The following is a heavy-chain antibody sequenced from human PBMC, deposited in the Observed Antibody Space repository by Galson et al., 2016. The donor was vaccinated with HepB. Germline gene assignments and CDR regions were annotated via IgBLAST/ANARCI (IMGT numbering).Heavy chain of an antibody. Sequence: SLRLSCAASGFAFSPYDMNWVRQAPGKGLERISIINGDSHTIYYADSVKGRFTISRDKAKDSLFLQMNRLRADDTAIYYCVRRIDSWGQGTLVTVSS. CDR1: GFAFSPYD. CDR3: VRRIDS. J-gene: IGHJ4*02. V-gene: IGHV3-48*01. CDR2: INGDSHTI.